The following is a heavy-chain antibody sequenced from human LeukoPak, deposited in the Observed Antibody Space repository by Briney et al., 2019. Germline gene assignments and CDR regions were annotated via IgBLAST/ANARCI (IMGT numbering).Heavy chain of an antibody. J-gene: IGHJ4*02. CDR2: IIPILGIA. Sequence: SVKVSCKASGGTFSSYAISWVRQAPGQGLEWVGRIIPILGIANYAQKFQSRVTITADKSTSTAYMELSSLRSEDTAVYYCARDRHYDSSGYYHKSYFDYWGQGTLVTVSS. CDR3: ARDRHYDSSGYYHKSYFDY. D-gene: IGHD3-22*01. V-gene: IGHV1-69*04. CDR1: GGTFSSYA.